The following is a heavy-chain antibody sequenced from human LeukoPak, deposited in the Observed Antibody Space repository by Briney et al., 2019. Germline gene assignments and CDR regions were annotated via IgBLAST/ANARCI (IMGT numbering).Heavy chain of an antibody. CDR2: IIPIFGTA. J-gene: IGHJ4*02. D-gene: IGHD4-17*01. V-gene: IGHV1-69*05. Sequence: GSSVKVSCKASGGTFSSYAISWVRQAPGQGLEWMGGIIPIFGTANYAQKFQGRVTITTDESTSTAYMELSSLRSEDTAVYYCARDLSLGPHHYGEPFDYWGQGTLVTVSP. CDR3: ARDLSLGPHHYGEPFDY. CDR1: GGTFSSYA.